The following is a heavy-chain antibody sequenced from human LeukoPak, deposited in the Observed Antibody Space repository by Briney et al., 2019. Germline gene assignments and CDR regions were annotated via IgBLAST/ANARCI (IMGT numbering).Heavy chain of an antibody. V-gene: IGHV3-21*01. J-gene: IGHJ5*02. CDR3: ARGKTSQNIVTRKTYNWFDP. CDR1: GFTVSSNY. D-gene: IGHD2/OR15-2a*01. Sequence: PGGSLRLSCAASGFTVSSNYMSWVRQAPGKGLEWVSSISSSSDYIYYADSVKGRFTISRDNAKNSLYLQMKSLRAEDTAVYYCARGKTSQNIVTRKTYNWFDPWGQGTLVTVSS. CDR2: ISSSSDYI.